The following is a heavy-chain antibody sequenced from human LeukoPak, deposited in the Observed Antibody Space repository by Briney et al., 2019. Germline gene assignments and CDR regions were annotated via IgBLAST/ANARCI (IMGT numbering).Heavy chain of an antibody. CDR1: GLPLITYS. V-gene: IGHV3-48*01. D-gene: IGHD4-23*01. CDR3: ARAVGNHFDY. Sequence: GGSLDLSCEASGLPLITYSMKGVGQAQGKGLECVSYISYSSSPIYYADSVKGRFTISRDNAKNSLYLQMNSLRAEDTAVYYCARAVGNHFDYWGQGTLVTVSS. CDR2: ISYSSSPI. J-gene: IGHJ4*02.